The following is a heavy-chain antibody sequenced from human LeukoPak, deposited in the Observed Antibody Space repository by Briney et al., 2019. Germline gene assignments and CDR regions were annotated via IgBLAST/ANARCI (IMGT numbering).Heavy chain of an antibody. Sequence: GRSLRLSCAASGFTFISYAMHWVRQAPGKGLEWVAAISYDGSNKYYADSVKGRFTISRDNSKNPLYLQMNSLRAEDTAVYYCARMGIAVAGVFDYWGQGTLVTVSS. CDR1: GFTFISYA. D-gene: IGHD6-19*01. V-gene: IGHV3-30*04. J-gene: IGHJ4*02. CDR2: ISYDGSNK. CDR3: ARMGIAVAGVFDY.